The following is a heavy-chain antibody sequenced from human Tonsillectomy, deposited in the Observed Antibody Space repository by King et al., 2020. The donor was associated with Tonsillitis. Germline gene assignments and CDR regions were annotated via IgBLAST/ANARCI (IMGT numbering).Heavy chain of an antibody. Sequence: QLVQSGAEVKKPGSSVKVFCKASGGTFSSYAISWVRPAPGQGLEWMGGVIPIFGTANYAQKFQGRVTITADDSTSTADVELSSLRSEDTAVYYCARGPPQNLWFGELANWGQGTLVTVSS. CDR2: VIPIFGTA. V-gene: IGHV1-69*01. D-gene: IGHD3-10*01. J-gene: IGHJ4*02. CDR3: ARGPPQNLWFGELAN. CDR1: GGTFSSYA.